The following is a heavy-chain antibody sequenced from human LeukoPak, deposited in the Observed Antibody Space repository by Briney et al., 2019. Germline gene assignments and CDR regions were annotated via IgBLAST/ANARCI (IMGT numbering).Heavy chain of an antibody. V-gene: IGHV4-30-4*08. CDR1: GGSISSGDYY. CDR2: IYYSGST. Sequence: PSETLSLTCTVSGGSISSGDYYWSWIRQSPGKGLEWIGYIYYSGSTYYNPSLKSRVTISVDTSKNQFSLKLSSVTAADTAVYCSAREVHDYWGQGTLVTVSS. D-gene: IGHD3-10*01. J-gene: IGHJ4*02. CDR3: AREVHDY.